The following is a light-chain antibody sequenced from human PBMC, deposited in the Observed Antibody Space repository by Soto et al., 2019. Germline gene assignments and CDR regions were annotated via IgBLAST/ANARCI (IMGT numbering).Light chain of an antibody. CDR1: QIFSNN. Sequence: IVMTQAPATVPASPGERATXSCRASQIFSNNLARYQQPPVQAPRLLIYGASTRATGIPARFSGSGYGTDFNLTVSSLEPEDFALYECQQRSNRITFGQGARLEIK. CDR3: QQRSNRIT. V-gene: IGKV3-15*01. CDR2: GAS. J-gene: IGKJ5*01.